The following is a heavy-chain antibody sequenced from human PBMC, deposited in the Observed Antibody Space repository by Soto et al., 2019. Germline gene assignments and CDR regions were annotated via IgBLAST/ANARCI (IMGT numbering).Heavy chain of an antibody. J-gene: IGHJ4*02. Sequence: EVQLVESGGGLVQPGGSLRLSCEASGFTFSSYWMHWVRQTPGKGLVWVSRIKSDGSITSYADSVKGRFTISRDNAKDTLYLQMISLRAEDTAVYYCARGDTQHFDYWGQGTLVTVSS. CDR3: ARGDTQHFDY. D-gene: IGHD5-18*01. CDR2: IKSDGSIT. CDR1: GFTFSSYW. V-gene: IGHV3-74*01.